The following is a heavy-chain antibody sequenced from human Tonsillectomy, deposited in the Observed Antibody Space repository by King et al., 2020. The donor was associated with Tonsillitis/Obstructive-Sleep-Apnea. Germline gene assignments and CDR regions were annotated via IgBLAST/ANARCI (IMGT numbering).Heavy chain of an antibody. CDR1: GGSISSNY. CDR3: ARARHVYNWNYAGSDDAFDI. Sequence: VQLQESGPGLVKPSETLSLTCTVSGGSISSNYWCWIRQPPGKGLEWIGYIYYSGSTNYNPSLKSRVTISVDTSKNQFSLKLISVTAADTAVYYCARARHVYNWNYAGSDDAFDIWGQGAMVTVSS. D-gene: IGHD1-7*01. J-gene: IGHJ3*02. V-gene: IGHV4-59*01. CDR2: IYYSGST.